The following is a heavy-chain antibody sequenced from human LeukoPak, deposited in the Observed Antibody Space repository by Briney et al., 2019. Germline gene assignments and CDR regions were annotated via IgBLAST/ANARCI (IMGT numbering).Heavy chain of an antibody. CDR3: ARGGGTYY. CDR2: IYTSGST. D-gene: IGHD3-16*01. V-gene: IGHV4-61*02. Sequence: SETLSLTCTVSGGSISSGSYYWSWIRQPAGKGLEWIGRIYTSGSTNYNPSLKSRVTISVDTSKNQFSLKLSSVTATDTAVYYCARGGGTYYWGQGTLVTVSS. J-gene: IGHJ4*02. CDR1: GGSISSGSYY.